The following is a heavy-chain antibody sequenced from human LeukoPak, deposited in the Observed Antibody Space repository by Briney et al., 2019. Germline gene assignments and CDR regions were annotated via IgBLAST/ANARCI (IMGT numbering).Heavy chain of an antibody. CDR3: ARGAAAPYYYYGMDV. Sequence: ASVKVSWKASGYTFTSYGISWVRQAPGQGLEWMGWISAYNGNTNYAQKLQGRVTMTTDTSTSTAYMELRSLRSDDTAVYYCARGAAAPYYYYGMDVWGQGTTVTVSS. V-gene: IGHV1-18*01. J-gene: IGHJ6*02. CDR1: GYTFTSYG. D-gene: IGHD6-13*01. CDR2: ISAYNGNT.